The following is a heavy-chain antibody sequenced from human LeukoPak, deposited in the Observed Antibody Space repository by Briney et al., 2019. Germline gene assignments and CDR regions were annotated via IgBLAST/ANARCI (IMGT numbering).Heavy chain of an antibody. Sequence: GSLRLSCAASGLTFSSYAMIWVRRAPGKGLEWGAAISGSGGSTYYAASVKGRFTISRDNSKNTLYLQMNSLRAEDTAVYYCAKDRYCSGGSCYSDYWGQGTLVTVSS. J-gene: IGHJ4*02. CDR2: ISGSGGST. V-gene: IGHV3-23*01. D-gene: IGHD2-15*01. CDR1: GLTFSSYA. CDR3: AKDRYCSGGSCYSDY.